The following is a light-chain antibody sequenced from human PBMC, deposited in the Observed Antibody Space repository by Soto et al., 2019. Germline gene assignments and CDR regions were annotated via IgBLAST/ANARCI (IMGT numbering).Light chain of an antibody. Sequence: IVLTQSPGTLSVSPGERVILSCRASQTLRNKLAWYQQKPGQAPRLLIYGGFTRATGIPARFSGSGSGTEFTLTINILQSEDCAIYYCQQHNAWPLTFGPGTKLDLK. V-gene: IGKV3-15*01. J-gene: IGKJ3*01. CDR1: QTLRNK. CDR3: QQHNAWPLT. CDR2: GGF.